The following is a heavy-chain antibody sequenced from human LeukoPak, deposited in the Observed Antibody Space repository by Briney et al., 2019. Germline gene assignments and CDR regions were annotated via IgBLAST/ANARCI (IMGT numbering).Heavy chain of an antibody. Sequence: ASVKVSCKASGYNFTSYDIHWVRQDTGQRLEWMGWMNPNSGNTGYAQKFQGRVTMTRNTSISTAYMELSSLRSDDMAVYYCARERGAQTGIDIWGQGTMVTVSS. J-gene: IGHJ3*02. CDR2: MNPNSGNT. D-gene: IGHD3-9*01. CDR1: GYNFTSYD. V-gene: IGHV1-8*01. CDR3: ARERGAQTGIDI.